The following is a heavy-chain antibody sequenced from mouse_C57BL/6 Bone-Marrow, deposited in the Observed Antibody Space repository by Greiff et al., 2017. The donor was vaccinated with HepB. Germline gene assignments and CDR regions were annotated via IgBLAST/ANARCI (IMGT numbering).Heavy chain of an antibody. D-gene: IGHD1-1*01. Sequence: VQLQQSGAELAKPGASVKLSCKASGYTFTSYWMHWVKQRPGQGLEWIGYINPSSGYTKYNQKFKDKATLTADKSSSTAYMQLSSLTYEDSAVYYCARRSLRTYYAMDYWGQGTSVTVYS. V-gene: IGHV1-7*01. J-gene: IGHJ4*01. CDR3: ARRSLRTYYAMDY. CDR1: GYTFTSYW. CDR2: INPSSGYT.